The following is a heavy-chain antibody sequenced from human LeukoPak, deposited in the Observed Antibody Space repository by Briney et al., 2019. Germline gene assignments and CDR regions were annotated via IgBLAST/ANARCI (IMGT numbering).Heavy chain of an antibody. CDR3: ARTPPYCSGGSCYPVIYYYGMDV. V-gene: IGHV4-59*01. D-gene: IGHD2-15*01. CDR2: ICYSGST. Sequence: SETLSLTCTVSGGSISSYYWSWIRQPPGKGLEWIGYICYSGSTNYNPSLKSRVTISVDTSKNQFSLKLSSVTAADTAVYYCARTPPYCSGGSCYPVIYYYGMDVWGKGTTVTVSS. CDR1: GGSISSYY. J-gene: IGHJ6*04.